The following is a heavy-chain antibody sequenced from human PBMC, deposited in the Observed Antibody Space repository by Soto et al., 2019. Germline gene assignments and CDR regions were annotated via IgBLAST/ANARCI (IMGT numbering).Heavy chain of an antibody. J-gene: IGHJ4*02. CDR3: ARVNRDPYFDY. V-gene: IGHV3-7*01. CDR2: IEQDGSGK. CDR1: GFNFSYYW. Sequence: GGSLRLSCAASGFNFSYYWMTWVRQAPGKGLEWVASIEQDGSGKYYVDSVKGRFTFSRDNAKNSLYLQMNSLRAEDTAVYYCARVNRDPYFDYWGQGTLVTVSS.